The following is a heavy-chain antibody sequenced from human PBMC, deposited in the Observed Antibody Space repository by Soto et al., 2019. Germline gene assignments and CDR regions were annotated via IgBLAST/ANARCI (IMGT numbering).Heavy chain of an antibody. CDR1: GFTFSSYG. V-gene: IGHV3-30*18. Sequence: GGSLRLSCAASGFTFSSYGMHWVRQAPGKGLEWVAVISYDGSNKYYADSVKGRFTISRDNPKNTLYLQMNSLRAEDTAVYYCAKGLLEWLLVRSPVDYWGQGTLVTVSS. J-gene: IGHJ4*02. CDR3: AKGLLEWLLVRSPVDY. CDR2: ISYDGSNK. D-gene: IGHD3-3*01.